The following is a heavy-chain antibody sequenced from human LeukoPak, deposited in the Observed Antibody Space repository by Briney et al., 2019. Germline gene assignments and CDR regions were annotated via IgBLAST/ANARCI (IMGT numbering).Heavy chain of an antibody. CDR1: GGSISSYY. CDR2: IYYSGST. V-gene: IGHV4-59*12. D-gene: IGHD4-17*01. CDR3: ARGHYGDYRWPYYFDY. Sequence: SETLSLTCTVSGGSISSYYWSWIRQSPGKGLEWIGYIYYSGSTNYNPSLKSRVTISVDTSKNQFSLKLSSVTAADTAVYYCARGHYGDYRWPYYFDYWGQGTLVTVSS. J-gene: IGHJ4*02.